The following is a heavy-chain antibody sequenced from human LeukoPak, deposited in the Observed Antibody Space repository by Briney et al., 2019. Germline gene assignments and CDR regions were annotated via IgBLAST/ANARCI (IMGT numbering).Heavy chain of an antibody. Sequence: SETLSLTCTVSGDSISSGGYYWRWVRQHPGKGLEWNGYIYYSVSTYYNPSLKSRVTISVDTSKNQFSLKLSSVTAADTAVYYCARELGITGTYYFDYCGEGALVTVSS. CDR1: GDSISSGGYY. CDR3: ARELGITGTYYFDY. V-gene: IGHV4-31*03. J-gene: IGHJ4*02. D-gene: IGHD1/OR15-1a*01. CDR2: IYYSVST.